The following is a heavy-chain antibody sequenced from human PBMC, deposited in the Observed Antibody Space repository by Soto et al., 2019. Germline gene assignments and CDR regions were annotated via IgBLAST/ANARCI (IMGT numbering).Heavy chain of an antibody. CDR1: STSLSGYY. V-gene: IGHV4-4*07. CDR3: VRDGTKNLRDRFDP. D-gene: IGHD1-1*01. Sequence: PSETLSLTCNVTSTSLSGYYWSWIRQPPGKGLEWIGRIYATGSTDYNPSLKSRITMSVDMSKKQFSLTLRSVTAADTAIYYCVRDGTKNLRDRFDPWGRGILVTVSS. J-gene: IGHJ5*02. CDR2: IYATGST.